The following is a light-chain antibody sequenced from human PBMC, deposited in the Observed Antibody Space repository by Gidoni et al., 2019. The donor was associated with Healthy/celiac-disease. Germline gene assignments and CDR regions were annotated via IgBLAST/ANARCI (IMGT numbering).Light chain of an antibody. CDR3: QQSYSTPQYT. J-gene: IGKJ2*01. CDR1: QSISSY. CDR2: AAS. Sequence: DIQMTQSPSSLSASVGDRVTITCQASQSISSYLNWYQQKPGKAPKLLIYAASSLQSGVPSRFSGSGSGTDFTLTISSLQPEDFATYYCQQSYSTPQYTFGQXTKLEIK. V-gene: IGKV1-39*01.